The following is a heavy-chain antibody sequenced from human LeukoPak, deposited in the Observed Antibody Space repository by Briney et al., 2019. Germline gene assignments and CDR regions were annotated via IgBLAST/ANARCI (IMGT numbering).Heavy chain of an antibody. CDR1: GFLFFNYG. J-gene: IGHJ4*02. Sequence: GGSLRVSCVASGFLFFNYGMNWVRQAPGKGLEWVSVVTGNGAETKYADSVKGRFTVFRDNSKNMLYLQMDRLRADDTAVYYCAKRDGPYFFDYWGQGTPVTVSS. CDR2: VTGNGAET. CDR3: AKRDGPYFFDY. V-gene: IGHV3-23*01.